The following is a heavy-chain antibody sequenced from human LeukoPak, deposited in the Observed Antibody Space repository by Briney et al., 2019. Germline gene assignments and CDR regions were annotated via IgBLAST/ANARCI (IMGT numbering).Heavy chain of an antibody. CDR3: ARGYSGGFDY. V-gene: IGHV3-33*08. Sequence: GGSLRLSCAASGFIFTTHGMHWVRQAPGKGLEWLAVTSHDETNKFYADSVKGRFTISRDNSKNTLYLQVNSLRAEDMAVYYCARGYSGGFDYWGQGTLVTVSS. J-gene: IGHJ4*02. CDR2: TSHDETNK. D-gene: IGHD5-12*01. CDR1: GFIFTTHG.